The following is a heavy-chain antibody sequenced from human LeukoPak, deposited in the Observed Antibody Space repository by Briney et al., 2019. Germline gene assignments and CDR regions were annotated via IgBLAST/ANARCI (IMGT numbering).Heavy chain of an antibody. V-gene: IGHV4-59*08. J-gene: IGHJ4*02. Sequence: PSETLSLTCTVSGGSISSYYWRWTRQPPGKGLEWIGYIYYSGSTNYNPSLKSRVTISVDTSKNQFSLKLSSVTAADTAVYYCASQYSSGWDYFDYWGQGTLVTVSS. CDR2: IYYSGST. D-gene: IGHD6-19*01. CDR1: GGSISSYY. CDR3: ASQYSSGWDYFDY.